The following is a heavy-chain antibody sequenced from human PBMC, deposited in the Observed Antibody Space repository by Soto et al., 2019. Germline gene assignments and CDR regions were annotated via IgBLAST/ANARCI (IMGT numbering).Heavy chain of an antibody. D-gene: IGHD5-12*01. Sequence: GGSLRLSWAASGFTVTSNYMSWVRQAPGKGLEWVSVIYSDGSTYYADSVKGRFTISRDNSKNTLYLQMNSLRAEDTAVYYCANQRGGYDRDFDYWGQGTLVTVSS. J-gene: IGHJ4*02. V-gene: IGHV3-66*01. CDR2: IYSDGST. CDR1: GFTVTSNY. CDR3: ANQRGGYDRDFDY.